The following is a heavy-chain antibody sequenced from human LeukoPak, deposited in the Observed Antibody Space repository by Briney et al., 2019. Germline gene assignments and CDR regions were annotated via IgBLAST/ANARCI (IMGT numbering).Heavy chain of an antibody. Sequence: SETLSLTCTVSGGSISSYYWSWIRQPPGKGLAWIGYIYYSGSTNYNPSLKSRVTISVDTSKNQFSLKLSSVTAADTAVYYCARSVRGVRFDYWGQGTLVTVSS. CDR1: GGSISSYY. CDR3: ARSVRGVRFDY. D-gene: IGHD3-10*02. CDR2: IYYSGST. J-gene: IGHJ4*02. V-gene: IGHV4-59*01.